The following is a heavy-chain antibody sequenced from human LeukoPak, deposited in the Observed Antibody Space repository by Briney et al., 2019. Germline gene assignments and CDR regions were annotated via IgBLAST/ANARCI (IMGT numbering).Heavy chain of an antibody. Sequence: GGSLRLSCAASGFTFSSYWMHWVRQAPGKGLAWVSRIKSDGSTTTYADSVKGRFTISRDNAKNTLYLQMNSLRAEDTAVYYCARVVDTHFDYWGQGTLVTVSS. D-gene: IGHD5-18*01. J-gene: IGHJ4*02. CDR2: IKSDGSTT. V-gene: IGHV3-74*01. CDR3: ARVVDTHFDY. CDR1: GFTFSSYW.